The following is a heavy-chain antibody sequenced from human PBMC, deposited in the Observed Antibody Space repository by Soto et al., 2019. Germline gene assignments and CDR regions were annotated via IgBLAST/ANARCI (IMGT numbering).Heavy chain of an antibody. Sequence: PSETLSLTCAVYGGSFSGYYWSWIRQPPGKGLEWIGEINHSGSTNYNPSLKSRVTISVDTSKNQFSLKLSSVTAADTAVYYCARRYDSSRYYRVHAFDLWGQGTMVTVSS. D-gene: IGHD3-22*01. CDR1: GGSFSGYY. J-gene: IGHJ3*01. V-gene: IGHV4-34*01. CDR3: ARRYDSSRYYRVHAFDL. CDR2: INHSGST.